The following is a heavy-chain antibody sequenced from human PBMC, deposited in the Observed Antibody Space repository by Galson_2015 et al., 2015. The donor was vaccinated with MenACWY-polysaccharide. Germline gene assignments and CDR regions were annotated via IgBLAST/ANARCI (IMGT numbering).Heavy chain of an antibody. CDR1: GFPFSTYW. V-gene: IGHV3-7*01. Sequence: LRLSCAASGFPFSTYWMTWVRQAPGKGLEWVANIKHDGSEKYYVDSVKGRFTISRDNAENSLYLQMNSLRAEDTAVYYCATAPSLHVGQHWGQGTLVSVSS. CDR3: ATAPSLHVGQH. J-gene: IGHJ1*01. CDR2: IKHDGSEK. D-gene: IGHD5-24*01.